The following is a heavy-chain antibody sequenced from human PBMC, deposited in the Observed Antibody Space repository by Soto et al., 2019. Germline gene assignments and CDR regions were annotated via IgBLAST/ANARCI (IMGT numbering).Heavy chain of an antibody. V-gene: IGHV4-30-4*01. D-gene: IGHD3-3*01. CDR2: IHSSGSI. J-gene: IGHJ4*02. Sequence: SETLSLTCTVSGGSISSDDYYWSWIRQAPGRGLEWIGYIHSSGSIYYNPSLKSRVTISVDKSKNQFSLKLSSVTAADTAVYYCARSGRQITIFGVVHANFDHWGQGTLVTVSS. CDR1: GGSISSDDYY. CDR3: ARSGRQITIFGVVHANFDH.